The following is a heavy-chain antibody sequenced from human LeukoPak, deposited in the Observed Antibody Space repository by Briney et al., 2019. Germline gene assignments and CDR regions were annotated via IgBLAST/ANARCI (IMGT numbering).Heavy chain of an antibody. Sequence: GASVKVSCKASGYTFTSYGNSWVRQAPGQGLEWMGWISAYNGYTKYAEKLQGRVTMTTDTSTSTAYMELRSLRSDDTAVYYCARAKYDSSGYYWFDPWGQGNLVTVSS. J-gene: IGHJ5*02. V-gene: IGHV1-18*01. CDR2: ISAYNGYT. CDR1: GYTFTSYG. D-gene: IGHD3-22*01. CDR3: ARAKYDSSGYYWFDP.